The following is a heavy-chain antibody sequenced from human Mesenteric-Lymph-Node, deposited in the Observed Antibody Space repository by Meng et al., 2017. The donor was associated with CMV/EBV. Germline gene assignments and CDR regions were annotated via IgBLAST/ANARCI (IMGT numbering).Heavy chain of an antibody. CDR2: INSDGSST. D-gene: IGHD3-3*01. CDR1: GFTFSSYW. Sequence: GESLKISCAASGFTFSSYWMHWVRQAPGKGLVWVSRINSDGSSTSYADSVKGRFTISRDNANKSLYLQINRLRAEDTAVYYCSRAVSPSWSGPRFDYWGQGTLVTVSS. J-gene: IGHJ4*02. CDR3: SRAVSPSWSGPRFDY. V-gene: IGHV3-74*01.